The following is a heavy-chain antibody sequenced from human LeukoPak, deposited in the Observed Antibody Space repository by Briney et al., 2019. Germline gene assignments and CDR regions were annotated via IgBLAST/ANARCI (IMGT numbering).Heavy chain of an antibody. D-gene: IGHD6-13*01. V-gene: IGHV3-20*04. Sequence: GGSLRLSCAASGFTFDDYGMSWVRQAPGKGLEWVSGINWNGGSTGYADSVKGRFTISRDNAKNSLYLQMNSLRAEDTALYYCARTGYSSSWPTGENYYYYYYMDVWGKGTTVTVSS. J-gene: IGHJ6*03. CDR1: GFTFDDYG. CDR2: INWNGGST. CDR3: ARTGYSSSWPTGENYYYYYYMDV.